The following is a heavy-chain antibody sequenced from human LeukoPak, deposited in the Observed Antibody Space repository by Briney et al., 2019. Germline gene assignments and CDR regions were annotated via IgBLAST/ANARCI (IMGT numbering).Heavy chain of an antibody. J-gene: IGHJ6*03. V-gene: IGHV4-39*07. Sequence: SETLSLTCTVSGGSISSSSYYWGWIRQPPGKGLEWIGSIYYSGSTYYNPSLKSRVTISVDTSKNQFSLKLSSVTAADTAVYYCASDGCSSTSCYTDYYYYMDVWGKGTTVTVSS. D-gene: IGHD2-2*02. CDR2: IYYSGST. CDR3: ASDGCSSTSCYTDYYYYMDV. CDR1: GGSISSSSYY.